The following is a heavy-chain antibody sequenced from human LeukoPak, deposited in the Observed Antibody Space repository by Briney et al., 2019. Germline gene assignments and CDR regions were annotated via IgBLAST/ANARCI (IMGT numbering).Heavy chain of an antibody. J-gene: IGHJ3*02. Sequence: ASVTVTCKASGYTFTSYGISWVRPPPGQGLEWMGWISAYNSNTNYAQKLQGRVTMTTDTSTSTAYMELRSLRSDDTAVYYCARVRFDCSGGSCYPVAFDIWGQGTMVTVSS. CDR2: ISAYNSNT. D-gene: IGHD2-15*01. V-gene: IGHV1-18*04. CDR3: ARVRFDCSGGSCYPVAFDI. CDR1: GYTFTSYG.